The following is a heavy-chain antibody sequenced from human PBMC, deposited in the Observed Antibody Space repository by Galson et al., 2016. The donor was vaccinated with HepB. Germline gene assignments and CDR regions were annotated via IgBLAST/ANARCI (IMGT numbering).Heavy chain of an antibody. Sequence: SLRLSCAASGFSVSYTWMSWVRQAPGKGLEWVASIKEDGTGKYYVDSVKGRFTISRDNSKKSLYLQMNSLRAEDTALYYCAKAGVGNCNGGSWLLNYGLGVWGQGTTVTVSS. CDR2: IKEDGTGK. CDR1: GFSVSYTW. CDR3: AKAGVGNCNGGSWLLNYGLGV. J-gene: IGHJ6*02. D-gene: IGHD2-15*01. V-gene: IGHV3-7*01.